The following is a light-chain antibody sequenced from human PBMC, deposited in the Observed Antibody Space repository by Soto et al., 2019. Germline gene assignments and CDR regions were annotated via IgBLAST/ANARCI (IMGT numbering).Light chain of an antibody. Sequence: QSVLTQPPSVSGAPGQRVTISCTGSTSNIGAGYDVHWYQQLPGTAPKLLIYVNINRPSGVPDRFSGSKSGTSASLAITGLQADDEAGYYCQSFDSSLRGWVFGGGTKLTVL. J-gene: IGLJ3*02. CDR1: TSNIGAGYD. CDR3: QSFDSSLRGWV. CDR2: VNI. V-gene: IGLV1-40*01.